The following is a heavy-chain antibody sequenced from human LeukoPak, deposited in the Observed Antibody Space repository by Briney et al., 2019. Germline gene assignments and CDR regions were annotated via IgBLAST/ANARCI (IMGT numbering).Heavy chain of an antibody. Sequence: ASVKVSCKASGYTFTGYYMHLVREAPGQGLEWMGRINPNSGGTNYAQKFQGRVTMTRDTSISTAYMELSRLRSEDTVVYYCARDPSYNDYGGDNWFEPWGRGTLVTVSS. J-gene: IGHJ5*02. CDR1: GYTFTGYY. V-gene: IGHV1-2*05. CDR3: ARDPSYNDYGGDNWFEP. CDR2: INPNSGGT. D-gene: IGHD4/OR15-4a*01.